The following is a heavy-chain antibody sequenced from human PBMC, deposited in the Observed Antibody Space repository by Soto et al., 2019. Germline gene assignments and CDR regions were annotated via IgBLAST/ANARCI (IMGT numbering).Heavy chain of an antibody. V-gene: IGHV1-18*01. CDR3: ARVGAEVTVVADF. Sequence: QVQLVQSGAEVKKPGASVKVSCTTSGYTFSDFGITWVRQAPGQGLEWMGWISAKNGNTKFAQTVQDRLSMTTDTSTSTAFMELRSLRSDDTAVYYCARVGAEVTVVADFWGQGTQVTVSS. D-gene: IGHD3-16*01. CDR2: ISAKNGNT. J-gene: IGHJ4*02. CDR1: GYTFSDFG.